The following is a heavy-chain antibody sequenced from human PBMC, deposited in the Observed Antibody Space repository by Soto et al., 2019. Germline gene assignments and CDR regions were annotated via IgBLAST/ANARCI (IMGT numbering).Heavy chain of an antibody. CDR2: IYYSGST. CDR3: ARDRWGEDGSGSYSLDY. CDR1: GGSISSYY. V-gene: IGHV4-59*01. J-gene: IGHJ4*02. D-gene: IGHD3-10*01. Sequence: QVQLQESGPGLVKPSETLSLTCTVSGGSISSYYWSWIRQPPGKGLEWIGYIYYSGSTNYNPSLKSRVPISVDTSKTQFSLKLSSVTAADTAVYYCARDRWGEDGSGSYSLDYWGQGTLVTVSS.